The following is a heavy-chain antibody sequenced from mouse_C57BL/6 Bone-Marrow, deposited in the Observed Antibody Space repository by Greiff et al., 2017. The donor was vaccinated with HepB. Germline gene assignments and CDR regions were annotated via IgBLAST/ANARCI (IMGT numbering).Heavy chain of an antibody. Sequence: QVQLQQSGPELVKPGASVKISCKASGYAFSSSWMNWVKQRPGKGLEWIGRIYPGDGDTNYNGKFKGKATLTADKSSSTAYMQLSSLTSEASSVYFCASAYYSKGWFAYWGQGTLVTVSA. CDR2: IYPGDGDT. CDR3: ASAYYSKGWFAY. D-gene: IGHD2-5*01. J-gene: IGHJ3*01. CDR1: GYAFSSSW. V-gene: IGHV1-82*01.